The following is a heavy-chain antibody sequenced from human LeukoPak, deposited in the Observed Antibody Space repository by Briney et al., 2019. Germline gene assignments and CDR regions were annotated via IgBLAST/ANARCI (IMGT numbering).Heavy chain of an antibody. D-gene: IGHD1-26*01. J-gene: IGHJ4*02. CDR1: GYSFTSFY. CDR2: INAGGGSP. V-gene: IGHV1-46*01. CDR3: ARYSGTTNVFDY. Sequence: ASVKVSCKASGYSFTSFYIHWVRQAPGQGLEWMGIINAGGGSPRYAQKFQGRVTMTWDTSTSTVFMELSSLRSEDTAVYYCARYSGTTNVFDYWGQGTLVTVSS.